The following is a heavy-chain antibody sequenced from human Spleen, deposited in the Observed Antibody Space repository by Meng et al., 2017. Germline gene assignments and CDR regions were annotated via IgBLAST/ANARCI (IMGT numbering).Heavy chain of an antibody. Sequence: ASVNVSCKPSGYNFPDYWLHWVRRAPGQGLEWMGRIDPKSGDTHYAQRFQGRVTMTGDTSISTAYMELRGLTSDDTAMYYCARDEDISAAGKLFGDYWGQGTLVTVSS. J-gene: IGHJ4*02. CDR1: GYNFPDYW. CDR3: ARDEDISAAGKLFGDY. D-gene: IGHD6-13*01. V-gene: IGHV1-2*06. CDR2: IDPKSGDT.